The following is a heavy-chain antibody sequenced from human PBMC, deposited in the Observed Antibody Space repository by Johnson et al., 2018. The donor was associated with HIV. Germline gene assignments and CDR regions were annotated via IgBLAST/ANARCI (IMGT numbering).Heavy chain of an antibody. CDR2: ISWNSGSI. V-gene: IGHV3-23*04. J-gene: IGHJ3*02. CDR3: ARDQGNYYDSSGKPKRAFDI. CDR1: GFTFSSYA. Sequence: VQLVESGGGLVQPGGSLRLSCAASGFTFSSYAMSWVRQAPGKGLEWVSAISWNSGSIGYADSVKGRFTISSDKSKNTLYLQMNSLRDEDTAVYYCARDQGNYYDSSGKPKRAFDIWGQGTMVTVSS. D-gene: IGHD3-22*01.